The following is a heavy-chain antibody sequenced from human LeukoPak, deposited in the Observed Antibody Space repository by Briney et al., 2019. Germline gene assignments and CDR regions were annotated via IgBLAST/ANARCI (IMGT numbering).Heavy chain of an antibody. V-gene: IGHV4-34*01. CDR3: ARGRGRCCSGGSCYSGGTYFDY. CDR1: GGSFSGYY. J-gene: IGHJ4*02. CDR2: INHSGST. Sequence: SETLSLTCAVYGGSFSGYYWSWIRQPPGKGLEWIGEINHSGSTNYNPSLKSRVTISVDTSKNQFSLKLSSVTAADTAVYYCARGRGRCCSGGSCYSGGTYFDYWGQGTLVTVSS. D-gene: IGHD2-15*01.